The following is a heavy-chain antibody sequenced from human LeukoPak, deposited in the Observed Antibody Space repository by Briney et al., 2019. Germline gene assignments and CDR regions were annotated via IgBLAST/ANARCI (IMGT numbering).Heavy chain of an antibody. CDR1: GGSISTYY. D-gene: IGHD3-22*01. CDR3: ARNPQYYHDSSGYDWYFDL. V-gene: IGHV4-59*08. J-gene: IGHJ2*01. CDR2: IYYSRST. Sequence: SETLSLTCTVSGGSISTYYWSWIRQPPGKGLEWIGNIYYSRSTNYNPSLKSRATISVDTSKNQFSLKLGSVTAADTAVYYCARNPQYYHDSSGYDWYFDLWGRGTLVTVSS.